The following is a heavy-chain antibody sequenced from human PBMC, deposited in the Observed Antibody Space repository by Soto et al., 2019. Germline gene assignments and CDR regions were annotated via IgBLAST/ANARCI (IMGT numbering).Heavy chain of an antibody. CDR3: AKEGAVRFWEWTPTDY. Sequence: EVQLLESGGGLVQPGGSLRLSCAASGFTFSSYAMRWVRQAPGKGLEWVSAISGSGGSTYYADSVKGRFTISRDNSKNTPYLQMNSLRAEDTAVYYWAKEGAVRFWEWTPTDYWGQGPLVTVSA. J-gene: IGHJ4*02. CDR1: GFTFSSYA. V-gene: IGHV3-23*01. CDR2: ISGSGGST. D-gene: IGHD3-3*01.